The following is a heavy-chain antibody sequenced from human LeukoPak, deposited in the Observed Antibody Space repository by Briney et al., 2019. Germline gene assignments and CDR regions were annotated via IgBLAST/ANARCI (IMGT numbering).Heavy chain of an antibody. CDR2: IRNKNQGHTT. J-gene: IGHJ1*01. V-gene: IGHV3-72*01. CDR3: VQPSQGYFQN. CDR1: GFDFSEHE. Sequence: GGSLRLSCAASGFDFSEHEMDWVRQAPRKGLEWLARIRNKNQGHTTEYAASVRGRFAISRDDSSNSLHPQMNRLKTEDTAVYYCVQPSQGYFQNWGQGTLVTASS. D-gene: IGHD3-22*01.